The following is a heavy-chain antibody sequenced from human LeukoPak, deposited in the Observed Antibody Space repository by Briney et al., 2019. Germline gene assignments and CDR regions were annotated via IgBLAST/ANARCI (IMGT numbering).Heavy chain of an antibody. V-gene: IGHV3-30-3*01. CDR2: IPYDGSNK. CDR3: ARAVPRGSYNY. D-gene: IGHD1-26*01. Sequence: GRSLRLSCAASGFTFSSYAMHWVRQAPGKGLEWVAVIPYDGSNKYYADSVKGRFTISRDNSKNTLYLQMNSLRAEDTAVYYCARAVPRGSYNYWGQGTLVTVSS. CDR1: GFTFSSYA. J-gene: IGHJ4*02.